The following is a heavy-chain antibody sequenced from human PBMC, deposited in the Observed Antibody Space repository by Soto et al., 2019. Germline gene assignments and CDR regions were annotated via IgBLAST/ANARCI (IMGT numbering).Heavy chain of an antibody. CDR1: GYTFSGHF. D-gene: IGHD2-15*01. CDR2: INPNTGKT. V-gene: IGHV1-2*02. Sequence: QVQLVQSGADLKKPVASVKVSCKTSGYTFSGHFLQWVRQAPGAGPEWMGWINPNTGKTKYGQKFEGRVTMTGDMSSSTAYMELTRLLVDDSSVYFCARAGSYCSGGSCSFAYWGQGSLVTVSS. CDR3: ARAGSYCSGGSCSFAY. J-gene: IGHJ4*02.